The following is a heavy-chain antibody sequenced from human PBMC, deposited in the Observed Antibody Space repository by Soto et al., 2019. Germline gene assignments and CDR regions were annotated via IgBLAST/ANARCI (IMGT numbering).Heavy chain of an antibody. CDR2: FSGGGGI. V-gene: IGHV3-23*04. CDR3: ASLRGTSSGWTHFDI. D-gene: IGHD6-25*01. CDR1: GFTFSNYA. Sequence: EVQLVESGGGLVQPRGSLRLSCATSGFTFSNYAMSWVRQAPGKGLEWVSRFSGGGGIYYEDYVKGRFTIYRDNPKNTLYQQMNRLRPEDTDLYICASLRGTSSGWTHFDIWGQGTLVTVSS. J-gene: IGHJ4*02.